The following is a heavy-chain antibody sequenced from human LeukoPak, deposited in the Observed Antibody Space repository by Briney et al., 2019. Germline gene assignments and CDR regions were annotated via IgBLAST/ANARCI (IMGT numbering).Heavy chain of an antibody. CDR2: ISAYNGNT. CDR1: GYTFTSYG. V-gene: IGHV1-18*01. D-gene: IGHD2-15*01. CDR3: ARDQNGVVVVVAATLGLDY. Sequence: GASVKVSCKASGYTFTSYGISWVRQAPGQGLEWMGWISAYNGNTNYAQKLQGRVTMTTDTSTSTAYMELRSLRSDDTAVYYCARDQNGVVVVVAATLGLDYWGQGTLVTVSS. J-gene: IGHJ4*02.